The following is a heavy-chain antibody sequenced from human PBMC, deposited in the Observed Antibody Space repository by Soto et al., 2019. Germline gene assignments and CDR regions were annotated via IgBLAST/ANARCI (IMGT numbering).Heavy chain of an antibody. J-gene: IGHJ4*02. D-gene: IGHD1-26*01. CDR3: ARGSGYSGSSFDY. CDR2: IYYSGST. CDR1: GGSISSYY. Sequence: SETLSLTCTVSGGSISSYYWSWIRQPPGKGLEWIGYIYYSGSTNYNPSLKSRVTISVDTSKNQFSLKLSSVTAADTAVYYCARGSGYSGSSFDYWGQGTLVTVSS. V-gene: IGHV4-59*01.